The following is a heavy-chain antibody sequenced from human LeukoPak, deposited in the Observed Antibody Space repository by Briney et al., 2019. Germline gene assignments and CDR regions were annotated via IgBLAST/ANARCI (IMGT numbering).Heavy chain of an antibody. CDR2: IFYSGST. D-gene: IGHD2-2*01. CDR3: ARHAYQLLWLSWFDP. CDR1: GRSISSSSYY. Sequence: SETLSLTCSVSGRSISSSSYYWGWIRQPPGKGLEWIGSIFYSGSTYYNPSLKSRVTVSVDTSKKQFSLKLSSVTAADTAVYYCARHAYQLLWLSWFDPWGQGTLVTVSS. V-gene: IGHV4-39*01. J-gene: IGHJ5*02.